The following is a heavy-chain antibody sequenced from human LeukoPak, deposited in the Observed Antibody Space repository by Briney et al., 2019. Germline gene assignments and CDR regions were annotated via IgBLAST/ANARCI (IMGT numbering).Heavy chain of an antibody. V-gene: IGHV3-30*04. Sequence: GGSLRLSCAASGFTSNSHALHWVRQAPGKGLEWVAVISSDGSYKYYADSVKGRFTISRDNSKNTLYLQMNSLIPEDTAVYYCARQYISGQWYFDYWGQGTLVTVSS. CDR2: ISSDGSYK. CDR3: ARQYISGQWYFDY. J-gene: IGHJ4*02. D-gene: IGHD5-18*01. CDR1: GFTSNSHA.